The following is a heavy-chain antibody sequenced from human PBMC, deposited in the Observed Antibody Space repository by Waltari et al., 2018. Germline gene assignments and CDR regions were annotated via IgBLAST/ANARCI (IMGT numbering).Heavy chain of an antibody. CDR1: GYSISSGYY. Sequence: QVQLQESGPGLVKPSETLSLTCAVSGYSISSGYYWGWIRQPPGKGLEWIGSIYHSEATSYNPSLKSQVTRSVDTSKNQFSLKLSSVTASDTAVYYCARYGGNSEGYYFDYWCQGTLVTVSS. CDR3: ARYGGNSEGYYFDY. J-gene: IGHJ4*02. V-gene: IGHV4-38-2*01. CDR2: IYHSEAT. D-gene: IGHD2-21*02.